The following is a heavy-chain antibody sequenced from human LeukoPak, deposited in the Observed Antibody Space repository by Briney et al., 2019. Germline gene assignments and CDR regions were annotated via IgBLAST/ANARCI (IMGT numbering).Heavy chain of an antibody. V-gene: IGHV3-23*01. D-gene: IGHD3-22*01. CDR2: ISGRGDRT. CDR1: GFTFSNCA. J-gene: IGHJ4*02. Sequence: GGTLRLSCAASGFTFSNCAMSWVRKAPGKGLEWVSAISGRGDRTNYADSVKGRFTISRDNSNNTLYLLMNSLRAEDTAVYYCAKDRVYYYDSSGFDYWGQGTLVTVSS. CDR3: AKDRVYYYDSSGFDY.